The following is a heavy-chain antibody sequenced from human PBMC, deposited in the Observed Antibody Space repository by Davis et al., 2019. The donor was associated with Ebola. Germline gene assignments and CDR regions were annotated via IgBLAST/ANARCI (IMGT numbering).Heavy chain of an antibody. CDR1: GGSISSGGYY. CDR2: IYFTGTT. CDR3: ARRHGACWFDP. J-gene: IGHJ5*02. D-gene: IGHD3-10*01. V-gene: IGHV4-31*03. Sequence: MPSETLSLTCTVSGGSISSGGYYWNWIRQHPGKGLEWIGYIYFTGTTSYNPSLKSRVTISVDTSKNQFSLKLSSVTAADTAVYYCARRHGACWFDPWGQGTLVTVSS.